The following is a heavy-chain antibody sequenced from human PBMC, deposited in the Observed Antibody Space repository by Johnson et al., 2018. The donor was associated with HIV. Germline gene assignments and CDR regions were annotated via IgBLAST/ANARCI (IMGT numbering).Heavy chain of an antibody. V-gene: IGHV3-43*01. J-gene: IGHJ3*02. CDR1: GFTFDDYT. CDR2: ISWNSGSI. CDR3: AKGGSYCGVGDAFDI. D-gene: IGHD2-21*01. Sequence: VQLVESGGVVVQPGGSLRLSCAASGFTFDDYTMHWVRQAPGKGLEWVSLISWNSGSIGYADSVKGRFTISRDNAKNSLYLQMNSLRAEDTALYYCAKGGSYCGVGDAFDIWGQGTMVTVSS.